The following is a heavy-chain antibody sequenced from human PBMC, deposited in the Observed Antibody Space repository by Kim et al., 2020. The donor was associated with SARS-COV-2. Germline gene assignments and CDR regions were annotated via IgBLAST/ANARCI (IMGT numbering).Heavy chain of an antibody. J-gene: IGHJ4*02. CDR1: GFVFSTFG. V-gene: IGHV3-23*01. CDR3: AKCREVGIHDFDH. Sequence: GGSLRLSCAASGFVFSTFGMNWVRQAPGKGLEWVALISGTSKTTSYADSVKGRFTISRDNSKNTLYLQMNGLKVEDTAVYYCAKCREVGIHDFDHWGQGGLVTVSS. CDR2: ISGTSKTT. D-gene: IGHD1-26*01.